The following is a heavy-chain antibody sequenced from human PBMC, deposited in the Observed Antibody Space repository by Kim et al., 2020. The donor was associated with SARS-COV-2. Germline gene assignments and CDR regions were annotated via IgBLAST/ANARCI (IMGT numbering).Heavy chain of an antibody. CDR1: GFTFTSSA. Sequence: SVKVSCKASGFTFTSSAVQWVRQARGQRLEWIGWIVVGSGNTNYAQKFQERVTITRDMSTSTAYMELSSLRSEDTAVYYCAADRGITMVRGVMAGGMDVSGQGTTVTVSS. CDR3: AADRGITMVRGVMAGGMDV. D-gene: IGHD3-10*01. J-gene: IGHJ6*02. V-gene: IGHV1-58*01. CDR2: IVVGSGNT.